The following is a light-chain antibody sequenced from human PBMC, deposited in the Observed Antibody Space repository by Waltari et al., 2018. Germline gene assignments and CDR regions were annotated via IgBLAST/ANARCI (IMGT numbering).Light chain of an antibody. V-gene: IGLV2-14*01. J-gene: IGLJ3*02. Sequence: QSALTQPASVSGSPGQSITISCTGTSSDVGGYNYVSWYQQHPGKAPKLMIYEVSNRPSGVSNRFSGSKSGNTASLAISGLQSEDEADYSCATWDDSLSGWMFGGGTKLTVL. CDR2: EVS. CDR1: SSDVGGYNY. CDR3: ATWDDSLSGWM.